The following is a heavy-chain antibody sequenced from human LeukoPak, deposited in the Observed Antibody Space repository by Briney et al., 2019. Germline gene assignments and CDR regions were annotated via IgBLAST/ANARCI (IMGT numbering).Heavy chain of an antibody. D-gene: IGHD6-13*01. Sequence: GASVKVSCKASGYTFTGYYMHWGRQAPGQGLEWMGWINPNSGGTNYAQKFQGRVTMTRDTSISTAYMELSRLRSDDTAVYYCARDPGAAAAGMDGFDYWGQGTLVTVSS. V-gene: IGHV1-2*02. CDR3: ARDPGAAAAGMDGFDY. CDR1: GYTFTGYY. J-gene: IGHJ4*02. CDR2: INPNSGGT.